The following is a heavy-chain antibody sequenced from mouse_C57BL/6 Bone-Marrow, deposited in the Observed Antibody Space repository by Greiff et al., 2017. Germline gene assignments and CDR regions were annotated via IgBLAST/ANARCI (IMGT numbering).Heavy chain of an antibody. CDR2: ISSGGSYT. D-gene: IGHD2-3*01. CDR3: ASHDGYFYWYFDV. V-gene: IGHV5-6*01. CDR1: GFTFSSYG. J-gene: IGHJ1*03. Sequence: EVQGVESGGDLVKPGGSLKLSCAASGFTFSSYGMSWVRQTPDKRLEWVATISSGGSYTYYPDSVKGRFTISRDNAKNTLYLQMSSLKSAYTAMYYCASHDGYFYWYFDVWGTGTTVTVSS.